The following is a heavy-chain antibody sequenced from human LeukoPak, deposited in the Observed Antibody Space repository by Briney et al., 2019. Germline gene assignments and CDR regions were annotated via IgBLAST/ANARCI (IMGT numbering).Heavy chain of an antibody. V-gene: IGHV3-23*01. CDR2: ISGSGANT. CDR3: AKSLTTVKRGNFDS. Sequence: GGSQRLSCAASGFTFSSYAMSWVRQAPGKGLEWVSVISGSGANTYYADSVKGRFTISRDNSKNTLYLQMNSLRAEDTAVFLCAKSLTTVKRGNFDSWGQGTLVTVSS. CDR1: GFTFSSYA. D-gene: IGHD4-17*01. J-gene: IGHJ4*02.